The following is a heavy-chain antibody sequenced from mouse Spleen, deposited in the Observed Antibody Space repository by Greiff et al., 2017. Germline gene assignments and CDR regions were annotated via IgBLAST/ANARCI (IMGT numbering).Heavy chain of an antibody. CDR3: ARTRGSSSYWYFDV. Sequence: VQLQQSGPELVKPGASVKISCKASGYAFSSSWMNWVKQRPGKGLEWIGRIYPGDGDTNYNGKFKGKATLTADKSSSTAYMQLSSLTSEDSAVYFCARTRGSSSYWYFDVWGAGTTVTVSS. CDR2: IYPGDGDT. CDR1: GYAFSSSW. J-gene: IGHJ1*01. V-gene: IGHV1-82*01. D-gene: IGHD1-1*01.